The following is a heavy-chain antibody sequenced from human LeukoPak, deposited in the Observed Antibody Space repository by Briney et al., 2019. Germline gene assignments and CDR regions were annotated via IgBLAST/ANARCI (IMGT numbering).Heavy chain of an antibody. CDR1: GFAFDEYT. J-gene: IGHJ5*01. Sequence: PGGSLRLSCVASGFAFDEYTFSWVRQAPGKGLEWVSLMSWNGHSRYYADSVKGRFTISRDNSKNSVYLEMKNLRIEDTAFYYCAKDMEVYGGNSFDSWGEGTLVTVSS. D-gene: IGHD4-23*01. CDR3: AKDMEVYGGNSFDS. CDR2: MSWNGHSR. V-gene: IGHV3-43*01.